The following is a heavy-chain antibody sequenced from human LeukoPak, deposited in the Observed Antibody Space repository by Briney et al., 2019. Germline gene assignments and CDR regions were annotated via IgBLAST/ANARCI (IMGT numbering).Heavy chain of an antibody. CDR2: INHSGST. CDR1: GGSFSGYY. Sequence: SETLSLTCAVYGGSFSGYYWSWIRQPPGKGLEWIGEINHSGSTNYNPSLKSRVTISVDTSKNQYSLKLSSVTAADTAVYYCARDLGSMVRGVIDYWGQGILVTVSS. D-gene: IGHD3-10*01. V-gene: IGHV4-34*01. J-gene: IGHJ4*02. CDR3: ARDLGSMVRGVIDY.